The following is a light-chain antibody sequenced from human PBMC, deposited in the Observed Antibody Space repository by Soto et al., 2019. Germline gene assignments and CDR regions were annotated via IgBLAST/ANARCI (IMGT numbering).Light chain of an antibody. J-gene: IGKJ1*01. V-gene: IGKV1-5*01. Sequence: DIQMTQSPSTLSASAGDRVTITCRASESISGWLAWYQQKPGKAPKLPIYDASTLQSGVPSRVSGSGSGTEFTLTISSLQPDDFATYYCQQYNTYPWTFGQGTKVDIK. CDR3: QQYNTYPWT. CDR1: ESISGW. CDR2: DAS.